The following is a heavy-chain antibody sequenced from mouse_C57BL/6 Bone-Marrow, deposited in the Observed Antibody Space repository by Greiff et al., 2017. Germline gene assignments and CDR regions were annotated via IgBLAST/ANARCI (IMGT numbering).Heavy chain of an antibody. D-gene: IGHD2-3*01. CDR3: ARDDVSFDD. V-gene: IGHV5-4*01. Sequence: EVKVEESGGGLVKPGGSLKLSCAASGFTFSSYAMSWVRQTPEKRLEWVATISDGGSYTYYPDNVKGRFTISRDNAKNNLYLQMSHLKSEVTAIYYCARDDVSFDDWGKGTTLTVSS. CDR1: GFTFSSYA. J-gene: IGHJ2*01. CDR2: ISDGGSYT.